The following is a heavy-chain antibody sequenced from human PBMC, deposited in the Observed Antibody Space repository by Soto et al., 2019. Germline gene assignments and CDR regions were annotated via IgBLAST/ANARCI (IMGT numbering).Heavy chain of an antibody. Sequence: PGGSLRLSCAASGFTFSNAWMSWVRQAPGKGLEWVGRIKSKTDGGTTDYAAPVKGRFTISRDDSKNTLYLQMNSLKTEDTAVYYCTTALIVGASLVYWGQGTLVTVSS. CDR1: GFTFSNAW. J-gene: IGHJ4*02. CDR3: TTALIVGASLVY. CDR2: IKSKTDGGTT. D-gene: IGHD1-26*01. V-gene: IGHV3-15*01.